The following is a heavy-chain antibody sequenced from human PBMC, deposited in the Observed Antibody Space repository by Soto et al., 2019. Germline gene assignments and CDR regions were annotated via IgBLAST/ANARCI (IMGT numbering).Heavy chain of an antibody. D-gene: IGHD3-16*02. CDR3: AKDGNYDYIWGSYRPFDY. CDR1: GFTFSSYA. J-gene: IGHJ4*02. CDR2: ISGSGGST. V-gene: IGHV3-23*01. Sequence: GGSLRLSCAASGFTFSSYAMSWVRQAPGKGLEWVSAISGSGGSTYYADSVKGRFTISRDNSKNTLYLQMSSLRAEDTAVYYCAKDGNYDYIWGSYRPFDYWGQGTLVTVSS.